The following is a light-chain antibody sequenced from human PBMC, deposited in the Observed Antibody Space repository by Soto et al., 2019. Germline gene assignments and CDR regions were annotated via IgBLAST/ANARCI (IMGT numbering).Light chain of an antibody. CDR3: TSSTSGSLYV. CDR1: SNDVGGYNH. CDR2: NVS. V-gene: IGLV2-14*01. J-gene: IGLJ1*01. Sequence: ALTQPASVSGSPGQSITISCTGTSNDVGGYNHVSWYQQSPGKVPKLLIYNVSNRPSGVSDRFSGSKSGNTASLTISGLQAEDESDYFCTSSTSGSLYVFGTGTKLTVL.